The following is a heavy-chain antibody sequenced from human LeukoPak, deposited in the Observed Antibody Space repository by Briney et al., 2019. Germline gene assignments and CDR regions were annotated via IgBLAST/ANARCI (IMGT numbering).Heavy chain of an antibody. V-gene: IGHV3-33*01. CDR1: GFTFSSYG. D-gene: IGHD3-22*01. Sequence: GRSLRLSCAASGFTFSSYGMHWVRQAPGKGLEWVAVIWYDGTNKYYADSVKGRFTISRDNSKNTLFLQMNSLRVEDTAVYYCASPYYYDSSGPEHAFDIWGQGTMVTVSS. J-gene: IGHJ3*02. CDR3: ASPYYYDSSGPEHAFDI. CDR2: IWYDGTNK.